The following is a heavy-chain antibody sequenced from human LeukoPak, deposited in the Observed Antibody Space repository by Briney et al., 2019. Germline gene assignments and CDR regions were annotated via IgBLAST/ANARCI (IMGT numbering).Heavy chain of an antibody. J-gene: IGHJ4*02. Sequence: SETLSLTCSVSGGSINSDYCNWVRQPPGKDLEWRGYIYSTGSTNYNPSLKSRVTISIDPSQNQFSLRLSSVTAADTAMYYCARRGSSSYYFDSWGQGTLVTVSS. CDR3: ARRGSSSYYFDS. D-gene: IGHD6-13*01. CDR2: IYSTGST. V-gene: IGHV4-4*09. CDR1: GGSINSDY.